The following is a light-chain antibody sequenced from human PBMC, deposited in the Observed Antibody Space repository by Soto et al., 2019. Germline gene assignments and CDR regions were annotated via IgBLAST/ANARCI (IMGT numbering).Light chain of an antibody. J-gene: IGKJ4*01. Sequence: DIQMTQSPSTLPASVGDRVTITCRASQSISNWLAWYHQKPGTATELMIYHASTLESGVPSRISGSGSRTDFNLTINSLQPEDFANYCCQQSFNTPLTFGGGTKVDI. CDR1: QSISNW. CDR3: QQSFNTPLT. V-gene: IGKV1-5*01. CDR2: HAS.